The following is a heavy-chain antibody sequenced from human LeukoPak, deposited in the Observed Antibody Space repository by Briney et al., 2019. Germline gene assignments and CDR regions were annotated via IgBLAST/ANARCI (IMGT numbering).Heavy chain of an antibody. CDR3: AKDRLGYDDSSGPNCFDY. J-gene: IGHJ4*02. V-gene: IGHV3-23*01. D-gene: IGHD3-22*01. CDR1: GFTFSSYA. CDR2: ISGSGGST. Sequence: GGALRLSCAASGFTFSSYAMSWVRQARGKGLEWVSAISGSGGSTPYADSVRGGFTISRDNYKNKLYLQMNSLRAEDTAVYYCAKDRLGYDDSSGPNCFDYWGQGNLVTVSS.